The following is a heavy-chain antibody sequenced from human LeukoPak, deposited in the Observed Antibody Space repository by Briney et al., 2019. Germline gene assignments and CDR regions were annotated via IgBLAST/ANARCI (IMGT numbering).Heavy chain of an antibody. CDR3: ARDVGDGYNYAIGFDP. CDR1: GGSISSGGYY. J-gene: IGHJ5*02. D-gene: IGHD5-24*01. CDR2: IYYSGST. Sequence: SETLSLTCTVSGGSISSGGYYWSWIRQHPGKGLEWIGYIYYSGSTYYNPSLKSRVTISVDTSKNQFSLKLSSVTAADTAVYYCARDVGDGYNYAIGFDPWGQGTLVTVSS. V-gene: IGHV4-31*03.